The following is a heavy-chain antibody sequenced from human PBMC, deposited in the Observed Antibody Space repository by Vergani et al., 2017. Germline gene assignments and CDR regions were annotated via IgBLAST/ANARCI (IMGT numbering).Heavy chain of an antibody. J-gene: IGHJ4*02. Sequence: QVQLVQSGAEVKKPGSSVKVSCKASGGTFSSYAISWVRQAPGQGLEWMGGIIPIFGPANYAQKFQGRVTITADESTSTAYMELNSLRSEDTAVYYCARAPTYYYDSSGVSKELYYFDYWGQGTLVTVSS. CDR1: GGTFSSYA. CDR2: IIPIFGPA. D-gene: IGHD3-22*01. V-gene: IGHV1-69*01. CDR3: ARAPTYYYDSSGVSKELYYFDY.